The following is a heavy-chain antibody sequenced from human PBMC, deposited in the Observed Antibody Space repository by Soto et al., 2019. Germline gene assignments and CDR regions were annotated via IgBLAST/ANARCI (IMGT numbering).Heavy chain of an antibody. Sequence: QVQLVQSGAEVKKPGSSVKVSCKASGGTFISYTISWVRQAPGQGLEWMGRIIPIFGRANNEQKFQGRVTITADKSTSTAYMELSSLRSEDTAVYYCARVYDSSGYYYYYYGMDVWGQGTTVTVSS. J-gene: IGHJ6*02. D-gene: IGHD3-22*01. CDR2: IIPIFGRA. CDR3: ARVYDSSGYYYYYYGMDV. V-gene: IGHV1-69*08. CDR1: GGTFISYT.